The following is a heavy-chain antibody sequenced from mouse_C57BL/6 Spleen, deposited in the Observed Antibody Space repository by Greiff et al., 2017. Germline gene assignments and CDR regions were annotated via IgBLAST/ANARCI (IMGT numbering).Heavy chain of an antibody. J-gene: IGHJ2*01. D-gene: IGHD2-3*01. CDR2: IHPNSGST. CDR3: ARDGYYPFDY. Sequence: QVQLQQSGAELVKPGASVKLSCKASGYTFTSYWMHWVKQRPGQGLEWIGMIHPNSGSTNYNEKFKSKATLTVDKSSSQAYMQLSSLTSEDSAVYYCARDGYYPFDYWGQGTTLTVSS. V-gene: IGHV1-64*01. CDR1: GYTFTSYW.